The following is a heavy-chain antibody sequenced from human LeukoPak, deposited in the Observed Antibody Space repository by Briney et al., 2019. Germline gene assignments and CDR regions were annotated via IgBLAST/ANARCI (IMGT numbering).Heavy chain of an antibody. Sequence: GGSLRLSCEASGFTFITFPMHWFGRTPDNRLDWLAVISHDGRDTYYADSVMGRFTISRDNSKNTLYLQMNGLSPEDTAVVYCARVGRVSIYPSYMDVWGKGTTVTVSS. J-gene: IGHJ6*03. CDR1: GFTFITFP. D-gene: IGHD6-6*01. CDR2: ISHDGRDT. V-gene: IGHV3-30*04. CDR3: ARVGRVSIYPSYMDV.